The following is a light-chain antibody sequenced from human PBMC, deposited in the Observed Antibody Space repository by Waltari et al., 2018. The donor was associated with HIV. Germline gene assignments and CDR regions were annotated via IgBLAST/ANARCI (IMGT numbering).Light chain of an antibody. CDR2: EVT. V-gene: IGLV2-14*01. CDR3: SSYTSSSSVL. Sequence: QSALTQPASVSGSPGQSLTISCTGTSSDVGGYNYVPWYQLHPGKAPKLMIFEVTNRPSGVSNRFSGSKSGNTASLTISGLQAEDEADYYCSSYTSSSSVLFGGGTKLTVL. J-gene: IGLJ2*01. CDR1: SSDVGGYNY.